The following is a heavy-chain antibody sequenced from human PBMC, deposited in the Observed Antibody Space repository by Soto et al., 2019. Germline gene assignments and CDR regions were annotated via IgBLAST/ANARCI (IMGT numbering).Heavy chain of an antibody. CDR1: GFTFSSHG. D-gene: IGHD2-2*01. J-gene: IGHJ4*02. Sequence: GGSLRLSCAASGFTFSSHGMHWLRQAPGKGLEWVTVISYDGSNEYYADSVKGRFTIFRDNSKNILYLQMNSLRTEDTAVYYCAKERMEQYQLLPFFDYWGQGTLVT. CDR2: ISYDGSNE. V-gene: IGHV3-30*18. CDR3: AKERMEQYQLLPFFDY.